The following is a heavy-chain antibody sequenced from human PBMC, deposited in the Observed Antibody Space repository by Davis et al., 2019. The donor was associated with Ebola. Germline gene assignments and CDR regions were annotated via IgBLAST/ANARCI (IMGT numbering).Heavy chain of an antibody. J-gene: IGHJ3*02. CDR1: VITFSSYA. Sequence: PSETLSLTCADSVITFSSYAMTWVRQAPGKGLEWVSAISGSGGTTYYAGSVKGRFTVSRDNSKKTMYLQMNSLRAEDTAVYYCAGAPDAFDMWGQGTMVTVSS. CDR3: AGAPDAFDM. CDR2: ISGSGGTT. V-gene: IGHV3-23*01. D-gene: IGHD1-26*01.